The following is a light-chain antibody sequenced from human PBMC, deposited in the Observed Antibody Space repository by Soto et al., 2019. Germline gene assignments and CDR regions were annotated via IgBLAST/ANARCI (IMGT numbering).Light chain of an antibody. J-gene: IGLJ2*01. V-gene: IGLV2-11*01. CDR3: CSYAGTVL. Sequence: QSALTQPRSVTGSPGQSVTISCTGTISDVGAYNYVSWYQQNPGKAPKLMIYDVSKRPSGVPDRFSGSKSGTTASLTISGLQAEDEADYYCCSYAGTVLFGGGTKVTVL. CDR2: DVS. CDR1: ISDVGAYNY.